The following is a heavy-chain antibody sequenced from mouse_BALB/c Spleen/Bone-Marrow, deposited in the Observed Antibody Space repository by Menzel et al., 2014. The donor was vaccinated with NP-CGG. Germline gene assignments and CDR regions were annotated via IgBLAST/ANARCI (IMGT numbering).Heavy chain of an antibody. D-gene: IGHD1-1*01. CDR3: ARDNYGSRVFDY. CDR1: GFSLTSYG. CDR2: IWAGGGT. Sequence: VMLVESGPGLVAPSQSLSITCTVSGFSLTSYGVHWVRQPPGKGLEWLGVIWAGGGTNYNSALMSRLSISKDNSKSQVFLKMNSLQTDDTAMYYCARDNYGSRVFDYWGQGTTLTVSS. V-gene: IGHV2-9*02. J-gene: IGHJ2*01.